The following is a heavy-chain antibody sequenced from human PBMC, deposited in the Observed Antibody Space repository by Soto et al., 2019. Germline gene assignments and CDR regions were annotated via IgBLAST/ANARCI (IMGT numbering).Heavy chain of an antibody. CDR1: GYTFSDFN. CDR3: ARGNPFNYDGFDV. J-gene: IGHJ6*02. V-gene: IGHV1-8*01. D-gene: IGHD3-3*01. CDR2: MNAKSGDT. Sequence: ASVKVSCKASGYTFSDFNINWLRQAAGQGPEWMGWMNAKSGDTFSAQRLQGKFNMTWDTSLSTAYMEVGSLTSDDAAIYYCARGNPFNYDGFDVWGQGTTVTVS.